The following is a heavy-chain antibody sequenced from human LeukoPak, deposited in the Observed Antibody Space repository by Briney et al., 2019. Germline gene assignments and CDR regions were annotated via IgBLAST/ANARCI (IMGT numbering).Heavy chain of an antibody. CDR2: IYHSGNT. D-gene: IGHD2-15*01. CDR3: ARAGYCSGVSCYSAVPGKY. Sequence: PTETLSLTCTVSGYSITSGYYWAWIRQSPGKGLEWIGSIYHSGNTYYNPSPKSRVIILVDTSKNQFSLQLGSVTPTDTAVYYCARAGYCSGVSCYSAVPGKYWGQGALVTVSS. V-gene: IGHV4-38-2*02. J-gene: IGHJ4*02. CDR1: GYSITSGYY.